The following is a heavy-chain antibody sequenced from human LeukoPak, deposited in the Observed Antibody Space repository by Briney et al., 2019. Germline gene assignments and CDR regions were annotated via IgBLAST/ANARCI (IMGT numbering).Heavy chain of an antibody. J-gene: IGHJ5*02. CDR2: IYYSGST. CDR1: DGSISSGSYY. D-gene: IGHD3-10*01. CDR3: ARAGYYGSGNDFRFAP. Sequence: SETLSLTCTVSDGSISSGSYYWGWIRQPPGKGLEWIGSIYYSGSTYYNPSLKSRVTISVDTSKNQFSLKLTSVTAADTAVYFCARAGYYGSGNDFRFAPWGQGTLVTVSS. V-gene: IGHV4-39*07.